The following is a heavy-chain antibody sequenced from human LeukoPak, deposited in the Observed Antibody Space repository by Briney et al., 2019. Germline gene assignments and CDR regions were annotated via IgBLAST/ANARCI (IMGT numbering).Heavy chain of an antibody. J-gene: IGHJ6*03. CDR3: ARLRAKDYYYYHMDV. CDR2: MNPNSGNT. Sequence: ASVKVSCKASGYTFTSYDINWVRQATGQGLEWMGWMNPNSGNTGYAQKFQGRVTITRNTSISTAYMELSSLRSEDTAVYYCARLRAKDYYYYHMDVWGKGTTVTVSS. V-gene: IGHV1-8*03. CDR1: GYTFTSYD.